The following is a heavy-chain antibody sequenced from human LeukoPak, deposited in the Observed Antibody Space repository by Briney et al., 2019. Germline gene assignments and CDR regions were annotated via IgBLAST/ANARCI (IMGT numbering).Heavy chain of an antibody. CDR3: ARDCSGGSCYGAFDI. Sequence: SQTLSLTCTVSGASIRGGDYYWSWIRQPPGKGLEWIGYIYDSGSTYYNPSLKSRITISVDTSENRFSLKLSSVTATDTAVYYCARDCSGGSCYGAFDIWGQGTMVTVSS. V-gene: IGHV4-30-4*01. CDR2: IYDSGST. D-gene: IGHD2-15*01. J-gene: IGHJ3*02. CDR1: GASIRGGDYY.